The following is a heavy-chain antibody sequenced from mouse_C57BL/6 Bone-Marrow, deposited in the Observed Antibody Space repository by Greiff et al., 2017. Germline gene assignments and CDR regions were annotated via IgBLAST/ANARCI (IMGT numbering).Heavy chain of an antibody. D-gene: IGHD2-4*01. J-gene: IGHJ4*01. CDR2: IYPGNSDT. Sequence: EVQLQQSGTVLARPGASVKMSCKTSGYTFTSYWMHWVKQRPGQGLEWIGAIYPGNSDTSYNQKFKGKAKLTAVTSASTAYMELSSLTNEDSAVYYCTRGYDYHYYYAMDYWGQGTSVTVSS. V-gene: IGHV1-5*01. CDR1: GYTFTSYW. CDR3: TRGYDYHYYYAMDY.